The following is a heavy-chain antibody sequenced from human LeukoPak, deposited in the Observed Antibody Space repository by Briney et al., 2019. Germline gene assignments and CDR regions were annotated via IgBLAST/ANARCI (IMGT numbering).Heavy chain of an antibody. CDR2: INWNGGST. V-gene: IGHV3-20*04. CDR1: GFTFDDYG. Sequence: GSLRLSCAASGFTFDDYGMSWVRQAPGKGLEWVSGINWNGGSTGYADSVKGRFTISRDNAKNSLYLQMNSLRAEDTALYYCARGLGYCSGGSCYRKYWWFDPWGQGTLVPVSS. CDR3: ARGLGYCSGGSCYRKYWWFDP. J-gene: IGHJ5*02. D-gene: IGHD2-15*01.